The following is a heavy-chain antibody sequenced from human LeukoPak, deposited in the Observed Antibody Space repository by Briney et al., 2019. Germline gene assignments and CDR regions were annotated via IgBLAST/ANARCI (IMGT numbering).Heavy chain of an antibody. CDR2: ISYDGSNK. D-gene: IGHD2-21*01. CDR1: GFTFSSYA. Sequence: GGSLRLSCAASGFTFSSYAMHWVRQAPGKGLEWVAVISYDGSNKYYADSVKGRFTISRDNSKNTLYLQMNSLRAEDTAVYYCSRDGGEPGYNWFDPWGQGTLVTVSS. CDR3: SRDGGEPGYNWFDP. J-gene: IGHJ5*02. V-gene: IGHV3-30*04.